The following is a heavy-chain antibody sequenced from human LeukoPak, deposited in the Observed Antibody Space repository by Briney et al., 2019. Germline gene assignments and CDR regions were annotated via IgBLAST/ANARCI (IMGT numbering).Heavy chain of an antibody. V-gene: IGHV1-69*05. J-gene: IGHJ4*02. CDR2: IIPIFGTA. CDR1: GGTFSSYA. Sequence: SVKVSCKACGGTFSSYAISWVRQAPGQGLEWMGRIIPIFGTANYAQKFQGRVTITTDESTSTAYMELSSLRSEDTAVHYCARAYYYDSSGWSFVYWGQGTLVTVSS. CDR3: ARAYYYDSSGWSFVY. D-gene: IGHD3-22*01.